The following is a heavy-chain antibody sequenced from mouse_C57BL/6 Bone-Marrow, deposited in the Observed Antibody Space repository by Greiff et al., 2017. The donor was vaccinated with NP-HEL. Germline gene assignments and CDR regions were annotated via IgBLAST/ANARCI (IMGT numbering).Heavy chain of an antibody. V-gene: IGHV1-72*01. CDR3: ARPLLYGSSPYWYFDV. CDR1: GYTFTSYW. J-gene: IGHJ1*03. CDR2: IDPNSGGT. D-gene: IGHD1-1*01. Sequence: VKLQESGAELVKPGASVKLSCKASGYTFTSYWMHWVKQRPGRGLEWIGRIDPNSGGTKYNEKFKSKATLTVDKPSSTAYMQLSSLTSEDSAVYYCARPLLYGSSPYWYFDVWGTGTTVTVSS.